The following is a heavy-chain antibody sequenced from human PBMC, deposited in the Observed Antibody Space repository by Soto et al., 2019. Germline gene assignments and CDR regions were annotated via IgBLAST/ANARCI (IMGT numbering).Heavy chain of an antibody. J-gene: IGHJ4*02. CDR2: ISGSGGST. CDR1: GFTFSSYA. Sequence: GESLKISCAASGFTFSSYAMSWVRQAPGKGLEWVSAISGSGGSTYYADSVKGRFTISRDNSKNTLYLQMNSLRAEDTAVYYCAKDMYYDYIWGSPSAPVDYWGQGTLVTVSS. D-gene: IGHD3-16*01. V-gene: IGHV3-23*01. CDR3: AKDMYYDYIWGSPSAPVDY.